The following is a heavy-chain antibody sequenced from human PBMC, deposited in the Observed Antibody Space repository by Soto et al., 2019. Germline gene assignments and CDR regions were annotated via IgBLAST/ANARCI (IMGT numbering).Heavy chain of an antibody. J-gene: IGHJ6*02. V-gene: IGHV1-69*01. D-gene: IGHD3-22*01. Sequence: QVQLVQSGAEVKKPGSSVKVSCKASRGTFSSYAISWVRQAPGQGLEWMGGIIPIFGTANYAQKFQGRVTITADESTSTAYMELSSLRSEDTAVYYCARVGTVIVQHRDYYYYGMVVWGQGTTVTVSS. CDR1: RGTFSSYA. CDR2: IIPIFGTA. CDR3: ARVGTVIVQHRDYYYYGMVV.